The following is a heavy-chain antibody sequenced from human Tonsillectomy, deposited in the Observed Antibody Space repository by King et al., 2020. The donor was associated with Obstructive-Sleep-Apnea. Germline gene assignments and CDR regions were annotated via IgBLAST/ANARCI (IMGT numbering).Heavy chain of an antibody. Sequence: TLQESGPALVKPTQTLTLTCTFSGFSLSTSEICVSWIRQPPGKALEWLSRIDWGDDKYYSTSLKTRLTISKETSKNQVVLTMTNVDPVDTATYYCARIVSSILSMDVWGQGTTVTVSS. CDR1: GFSLSTSEIC. CDR3: ARIVSSILSMDV. D-gene: IGHD2-15*01. CDR2: IDWGDDK. J-gene: IGHJ6*02. V-gene: IGHV2-70*11.